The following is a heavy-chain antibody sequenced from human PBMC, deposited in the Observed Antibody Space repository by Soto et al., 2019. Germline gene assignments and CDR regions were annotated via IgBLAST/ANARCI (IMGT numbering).Heavy chain of an antibody. D-gene: IGHD3-22*01. J-gene: IGHJ4*02. Sequence: SETLSLTCTVSGGSISSYYWSWIRQPPGKGLEWIGDFYYSGSPHHNPSLKNRVSISEDRSKNEFSLKLSSVTAADTAIYYCAREFYYDSSGIGFDSWGQGTLVTVSS. CDR1: GGSISSYY. CDR2: FYYSGSP. V-gene: IGHV4-59*01. CDR3: AREFYYDSSGIGFDS.